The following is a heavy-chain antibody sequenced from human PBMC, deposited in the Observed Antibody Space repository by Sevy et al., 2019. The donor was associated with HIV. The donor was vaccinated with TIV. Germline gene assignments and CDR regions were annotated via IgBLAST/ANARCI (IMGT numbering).Heavy chain of an antibody. CDR1: GFTFNNAW. D-gene: IGHD2-8*01. Sequence: GGSLRLSCAASGFTFNNAWMSWVRQAPGKGLEWIGRIKNKPDGGTTDYAAPVKGGFTISRDDSKNTLYLQMNSLKTEDTAVYYCCTEGNVLLAEGWGHRFDPWGQGTLVTVSS. CDR2: IKNKPDGGTT. CDR3: CTEGNVLLAEGWGHRFDP. J-gene: IGHJ5*02. V-gene: IGHV3-15*01.